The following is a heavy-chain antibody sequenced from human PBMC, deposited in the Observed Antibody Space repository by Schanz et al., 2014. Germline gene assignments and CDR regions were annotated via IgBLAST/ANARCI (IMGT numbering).Heavy chain of an antibody. CDR3: AKDAENTAMITDYFDY. Sequence: VQLVESGGGVVQPGRSLRLSCAASGFTFSTHAMHWVRQAPGKGLEWVAVIWSDGTNEYYADSVKGRFTISRDNSKNTLYLQMNSLRAEDTAVYYCAKDAENTAMITDYFDYWGQGTLVTVSS. CDR1: GFTFSTHA. J-gene: IGHJ4*02. V-gene: IGHV3-33*06. CDR2: IWSDGTNE. D-gene: IGHD5-18*01.